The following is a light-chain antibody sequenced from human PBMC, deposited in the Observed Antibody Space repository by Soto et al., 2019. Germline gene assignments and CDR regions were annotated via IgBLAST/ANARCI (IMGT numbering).Light chain of an antibody. CDR3: QQYNSYSGT. V-gene: IGKV1-5*01. Sequence: DIQMTQSPSTLSASVGDRVTITCRASQYISSWLAWYQQKPGKAPKLLIYDASSLESGVPSRFSGSGSGTEFTLTISSLQPDDFATYYCQQYNSYSGTFGQGTKLEIK. J-gene: IGKJ2*01. CDR1: QYISSW. CDR2: DAS.